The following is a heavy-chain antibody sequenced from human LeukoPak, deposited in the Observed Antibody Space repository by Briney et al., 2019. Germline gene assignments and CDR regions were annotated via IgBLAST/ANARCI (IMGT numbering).Heavy chain of an antibody. V-gene: IGHV3-30-3*01. CDR1: GFTFSSYA. CDR3: ARGSSYDFWSGYYTGGWLGP. J-gene: IGHJ5*02. D-gene: IGHD3-3*01. CDR2: ISYDGSNK. Sequence: GGSLRLSCAASGFTFSSYAMHWVRQAPGKGLEWVALISYDGSNKYYADSVKGRFTISRDNSKNTLYLQMNSLRAEDTAVYYYARGSSYDFWSGYYTGGWLGPWGQGTLVTVSS.